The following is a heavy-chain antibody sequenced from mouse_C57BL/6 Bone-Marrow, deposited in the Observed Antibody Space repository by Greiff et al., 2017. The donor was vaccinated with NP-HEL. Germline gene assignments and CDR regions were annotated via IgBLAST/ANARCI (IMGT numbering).Heavy chain of an antibody. CDR1: GFTFSDYY. V-gene: IGHV5-12*01. J-gene: IGHJ3*01. CDR2: ISNGGGST. CDR3: ARQTAQAPFAY. Sequence: EVQLVESGGGLVQPGGSLKLSCAASGFTFSDYYMYWVRQTPEKRLEWVAYISNGGGSTYYPDTVKGRFTISRDNAKNTLYLQMSRLKSEDTAMYYCARQTAQAPFAYWGQGTLVTVSA. D-gene: IGHD3-2*02.